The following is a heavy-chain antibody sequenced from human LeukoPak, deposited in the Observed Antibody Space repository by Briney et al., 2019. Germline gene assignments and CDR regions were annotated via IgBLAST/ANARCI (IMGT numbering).Heavy chain of an antibody. D-gene: IGHD6-13*01. Sequence: PGGSLRLSCSASGFPFSAFTMHWVRLAAGKTRENVAAITTNGGTTYYADSVKGRISISRDNSKNTLYLQMSSLRPEDTAVYCCVKPSYTGSWYDYWGQGTLVTVSS. V-gene: IGHV3-64D*09. CDR1: GFPFSAFT. CDR3: VKPSYTGSWYDY. J-gene: IGHJ4*02. CDR2: ITTNGGTT.